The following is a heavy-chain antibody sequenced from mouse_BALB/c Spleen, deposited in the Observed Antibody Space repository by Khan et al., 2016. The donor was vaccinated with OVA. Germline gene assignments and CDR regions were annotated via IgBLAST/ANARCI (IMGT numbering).Heavy chain of an antibody. V-gene: IGHV5-17*02. D-gene: IGHD1-1*01. J-gene: IGHJ2*01. CDR2: ISGDSNTI. Sequence: EVELVESGGGLVQPGGSRKLSCAASGFTFNNYGMHWVRQAPEKGLEWVAYISGDSNTIYYVDSVKGRFTISRDNPKNTLFLQMTSLMSEDTAMHYCATSYFYGYYFDYWGPGTTLTVS. CDR1: GFTFNNYG. CDR3: ATSYFYGYYFDY.